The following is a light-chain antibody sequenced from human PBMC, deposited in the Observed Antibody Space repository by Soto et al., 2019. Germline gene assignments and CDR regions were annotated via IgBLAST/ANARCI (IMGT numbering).Light chain of an antibody. CDR2: DAS. J-gene: IGKJ2*01. CDR3: QQRNNWPFVYT. V-gene: IGKV3-11*01. Sequence: EIVLTQSPATLSLSPGERGTLSCRARQSIDTYLACYQQKPGQAPRLLLYDASTRATGIPARFSGSGSGTDFTLTISSLEPEDFAIYYCQQRNNWPFVYTFGQGTKLEIK. CDR1: QSIDTY.